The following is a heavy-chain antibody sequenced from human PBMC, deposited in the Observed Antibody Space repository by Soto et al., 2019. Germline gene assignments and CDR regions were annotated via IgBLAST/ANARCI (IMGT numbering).Heavy chain of an antibody. CDR1: GFAFTSAW. Sequence: QLVESGGDLVKPGGSLRLSCAASGFAFTSAWMNWVRQAPGKGPEWVARIKSKSRGETKDYAAPVKGRFTISRDDSKNTLYLQMNNLIREDTGVYYWTSLYRLDPWGQGTLVNVSS. CDR3: TSLYRLDP. D-gene: IGHD2-15*01. V-gene: IGHV3-15*01. CDR2: IKSKSRGETK. J-gene: IGHJ5*02.